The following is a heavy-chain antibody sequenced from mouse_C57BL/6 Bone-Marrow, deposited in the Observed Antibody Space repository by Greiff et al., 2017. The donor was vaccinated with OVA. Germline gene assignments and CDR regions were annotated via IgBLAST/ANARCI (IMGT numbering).Heavy chain of an antibody. CDR3: ARYLLLRKGYAMDY. V-gene: IGHV1-76*01. J-gene: IGHJ4*01. CDR1: GYTFTDYY. D-gene: IGHD1-1*01. Sequence: QVQLQQSGAELVRPGASVKLSCKASGYTFTDYYINWVKQSPGQGLEWIARIYPGSGNTYYNEKFKGKATLTAEKSSSTAYMQLSSLTSEDSAVYFCARYLLLRKGYAMDYWGQGTSVTVSS. CDR2: IYPGSGNT.